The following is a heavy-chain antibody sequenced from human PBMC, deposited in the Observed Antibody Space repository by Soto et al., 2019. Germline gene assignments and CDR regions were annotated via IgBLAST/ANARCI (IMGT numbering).Heavy chain of an antibody. CDR3: VKDHWDV. Sequence: EVQLLESGGGLVQPGGSLRLSCVASGFTFSTYTMSWVRQAPGKGLEWVSAITDTGGSTFYADSAQGRFIISRDNSKNTLYLQMNSLSAEDTAVYYCVKDHWDVWGKGTTVTVSS. V-gene: IGHV3-23*01. CDR2: ITDTGGST. J-gene: IGHJ6*04. CDR1: GFTFSTYT.